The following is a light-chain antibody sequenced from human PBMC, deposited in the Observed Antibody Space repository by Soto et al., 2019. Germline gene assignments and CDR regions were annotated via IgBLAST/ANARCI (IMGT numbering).Light chain of an antibody. CDR2: GAS. V-gene: IGKV3-20*01. J-gene: IGKJ1*01. CDR3: HLYASSPT. Sequence: EIVLTQSPGTLSLSPGERATLSCRASQTVTSTFLAWYQQKPDQAPRLLIYGASRRATGIPHRFSGSGSGTAFTLTITRLEPDDFPLYYYHLYASSPTFGQGPKVEMK. CDR1: QTVTSTF.